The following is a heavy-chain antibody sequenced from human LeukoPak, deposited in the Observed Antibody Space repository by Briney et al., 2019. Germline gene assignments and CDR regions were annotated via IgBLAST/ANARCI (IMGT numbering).Heavy chain of an antibody. CDR1: GFTFSSYW. V-gene: IGHV3-74*01. CDR2: INSDGSST. J-gene: IGHJ3*02. CDR3: ASDYGEEGGDAFDI. D-gene: IGHD4-17*01. Sequence: GGSLRLFCAASGFTFSSYWMHWVRQAPGKGLVWVSRINSDGSSTSYADSVKGRFTISRDNAKNTLYLQMNSLRAEDTAVYYCASDYGEEGGDAFDIWGQGTMVTVSS.